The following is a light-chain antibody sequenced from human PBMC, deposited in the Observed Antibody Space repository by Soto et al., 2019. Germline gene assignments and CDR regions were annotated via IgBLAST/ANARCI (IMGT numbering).Light chain of an antibody. Sequence: EIVMTQSPATLSVSPGQRATFSCRASQSVSSNLAWYQQKPGQAPRLLIYGASIRATGIPARFSGSGSGTEFTLTISRLEPEDFAVYYCQQYGSSPITFGQGTRLEIK. CDR2: GAS. CDR3: QQYGSSPIT. V-gene: IGKV3-15*01. J-gene: IGKJ5*01. CDR1: QSVSSN.